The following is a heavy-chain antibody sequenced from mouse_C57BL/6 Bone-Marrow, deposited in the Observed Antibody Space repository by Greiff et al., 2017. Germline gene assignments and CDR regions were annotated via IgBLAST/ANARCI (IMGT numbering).Heavy chain of an antibody. J-gene: IGHJ4*01. CDR1: GYTFTSYW. V-gene: IGHV1-7*01. CDR2: INPSSGYT. D-gene: IGHD1-1*01. CDR3: ARRPLYCGSSYDYAMDY. Sequence: VQLQQSGAELAEPGASVKLSCKASGYTFTSYWMHWVKQRPGQGLEWIGYINPSSGYTKYNQKFKDKATLTVDKSSSTAYMQLSSLTSEDSAVYYCARRPLYCGSSYDYAMDYWGQGTSVTVSS.